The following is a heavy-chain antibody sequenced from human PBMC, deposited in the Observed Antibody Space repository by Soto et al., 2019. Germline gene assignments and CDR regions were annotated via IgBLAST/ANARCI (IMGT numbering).Heavy chain of an antibody. Sequence: EASVKVSCKVSGYTLTELSMHWVRQAPGKGLEWMGGFDPEDGETIYAQKFQGRVTMTEDTSTDTAYMELSSLRSEDTAVYYCATVELIVATASVKNWFDPWGQGTLVTVSS. V-gene: IGHV1-24*01. CDR3: ATVELIVATASVKNWFDP. J-gene: IGHJ5*02. CDR1: GYTLTELS. D-gene: IGHD5-12*01. CDR2: FDPEDGET.